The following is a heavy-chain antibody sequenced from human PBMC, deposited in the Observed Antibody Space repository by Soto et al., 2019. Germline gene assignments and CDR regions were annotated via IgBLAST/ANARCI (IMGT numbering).Heavy chain of an antibody. J-gene: IGHJ6*02. Sequence: QITLKESGPTLVKPTQTLTLTCTFSGFSLSTSGVGVGWIRQPPGKALEWLALVYWDDDKRYSPSLKSRLTITKDTSKNLVVLTMTNMDPVDTATYCCAHVPIYCSGGSCYHYYYGMDVWGQGTTVTVSS. CDR3: AHVPIYCSGGSCYHYYYGMDV. CDR2: VYWDDDK. D-gene: IGHD2-15*01. CDR1: GFSLSTSGVG. V-gene: IGHV2-5*02.